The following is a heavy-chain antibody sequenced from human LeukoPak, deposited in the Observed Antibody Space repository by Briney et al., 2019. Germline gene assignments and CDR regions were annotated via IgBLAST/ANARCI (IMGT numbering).Heavy chain of an antibody. CDR2: IKSKTDGGTT. CDR3: TTESSIAAAGKLYYYYYGMDV. CDR1: GFTFSNAW. D-gene: IGHD6-13*01. J-gene: IGHJ6*02. V-gene: IGHV3-15*01. Sequence: PGGSLRLSCAASGFTFSNAWMSWVRQAPGKGLEWVGRIKSKTDGGTTDYAAPVKGRFTISRDDSKNTLYLQMNSLKTEDTAVYYCTTESSIAAAGKLYYYYYGMDVWGQGTTVTVSS.